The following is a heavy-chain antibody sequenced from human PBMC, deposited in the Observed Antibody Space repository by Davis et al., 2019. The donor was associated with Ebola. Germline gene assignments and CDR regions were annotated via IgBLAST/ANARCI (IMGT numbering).Heavy chain of an antibody. Sequence: GESLKISCAASGFTFSSYSMSWVRQAPGKGLEWVGRIKRKTDGGTTDYAAPVKGRFTISRDDSKNTLYLQMNSLKTEDTAVYYCTTERITLFGVVFDYWGQGTLVTVSS. CDR2: IKRKTDGGTT. CDR3: TTERITLFGVVFDY. V-gene: IGHV3-15*01. D-gene: IGHD3-3*01. J-gene: IGHJ4*02. CDR1: GFTFSSYS.